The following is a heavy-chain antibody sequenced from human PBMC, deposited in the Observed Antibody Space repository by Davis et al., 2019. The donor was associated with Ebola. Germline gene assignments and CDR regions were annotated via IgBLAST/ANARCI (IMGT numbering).Heavy chain of an antibody. CDR2: IYPGDSETDI. CDR1: GYRFTTYW. J-gene: IGHJ5*02. D-gene: IGHD6-19*01. V-gene: IGHV5-51*01. Sequence: GESLKISCKGSGYRFTTYWIVWVRQMPGKGLEYMGIIYPGDSETDIRYNPSFQGQVTISADKSISTAYLQWSSLKASDTALYYCARQSMTTPVAGTFGWFDPWGQGTPVTVSA. CDR3: ARQSMTTPVAGTFGWFDP.